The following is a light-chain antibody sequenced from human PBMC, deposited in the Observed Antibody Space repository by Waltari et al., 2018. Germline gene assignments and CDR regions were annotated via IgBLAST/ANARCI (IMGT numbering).Light chain of an antibody. CDR3: QHRSNWPSLT. V-gene: IGKV3-11*01. CDR1: QSVSSS. CDR2: DAS. J-gene: IGKJ4*01. Sequence: EIVLTQSPATLSLSPGERATLSCRASQSVSSSLAWYQQKGGQAPRLLIYDASNRAAGIQARFRGSGSGTDFTLTISSLEPEDFTVYYCQHRSNWPSLTFGGGTKV.